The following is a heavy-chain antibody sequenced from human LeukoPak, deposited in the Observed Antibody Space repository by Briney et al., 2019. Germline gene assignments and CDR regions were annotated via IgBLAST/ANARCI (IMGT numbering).Heavy chain of an antibody. D-gene: IGHD2-2*02. CDR3: ARPYCSSTSCYIRSYFDY. CDR1: GFTFSSYA. V-gene: IGHV3-30-3*01. CDR2: ISYDGSNK. J-gene: IGHJ4*02. Sequence: GGSLRLSCAASGFTFSSYAMHWVRQAPGKGLEWVAVISYDGSNKYYADSVKGRFTISRDNSKNTLYLQMNSLRAEDTAVYYCARPYCSSTSCYIRSYFDYWGQGTLVTVSS.